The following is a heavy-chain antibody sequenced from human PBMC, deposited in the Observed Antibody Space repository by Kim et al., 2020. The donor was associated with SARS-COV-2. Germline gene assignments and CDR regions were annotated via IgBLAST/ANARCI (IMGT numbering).Heavy chain of an antibody. J-gene: IGHJ4*02. V-gene: IGHV1-18*01. D-gene: IGHD6-6*01. Sequence: HAQKLQGRVTMTTDTSTSTAYMELRSLRSDDTAVYYCARVWYSSSPLDYWGQGTLVTVSS. CDR3: ARVWYSSSPLDY.